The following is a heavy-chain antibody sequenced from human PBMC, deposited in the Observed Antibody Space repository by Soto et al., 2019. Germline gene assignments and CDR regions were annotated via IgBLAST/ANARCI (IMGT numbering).Heavy chain of an antibody. J-gene: IGHJ4*02. V-gene: IGHV4-59*01. D-gene: IGHD1-26*01. CDR3: AREYPVHSAYFDY. CDR2: MYYSGNA. CDR1: GASISSYY. Sequence: QVQLQESGPGLVKPSETLSLTCTVSGASISSYYWSWIRQSPGKGLEWIGYMYYSGNANYNPSLRSRLTISADTSKAHFSLNLTSVTAADTAVYDCAREYPVHSAYFDYWGQGILVTVSS.